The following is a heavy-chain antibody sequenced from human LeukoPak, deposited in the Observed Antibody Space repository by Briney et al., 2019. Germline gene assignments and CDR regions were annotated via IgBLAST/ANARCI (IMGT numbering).Heavy chain of an antibody. Sequence: PSETLSLTCTVSGGSISSSSYYWGWIRQPPGKGLEWIGSIYYSGSTYYNPSLKSRVTISVDTSKNQFSLKLSSVTAADTAVYYCASLKRYSGYDAPAHYYFDYWGQGTLVIVSS. V-gene: IGHV4-39*01. CDR3: ASLKRYSGYDAPAHYYFDY. J-gene: IGHJ4*02. CDR2: IYYSGST. CDR1: GGSISSSSYY. D-gene: IGHD5-12*01.